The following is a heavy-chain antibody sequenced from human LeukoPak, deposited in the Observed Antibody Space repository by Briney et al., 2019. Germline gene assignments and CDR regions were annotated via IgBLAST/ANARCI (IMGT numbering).Heavy chain of an antibody. V-gene: IGHV4-34*01. J-gene: IGHJ4*02. CDR1: GGSFSGYY. Sequence: PSETLSLTCAVYGGSFSGYYWSWIRQPPGKGLEWIGEINHSGSTNCNPSLKSRVTISVDTSKNQFSLKLSSVTAADTAVYYCAKALPGYYDSSGYYDYWGQGTLVTVSS. D-gene: IGHD3-22*01. CDR2: INHSGST. CDR3: AKALPGYYDSSGYYDY.